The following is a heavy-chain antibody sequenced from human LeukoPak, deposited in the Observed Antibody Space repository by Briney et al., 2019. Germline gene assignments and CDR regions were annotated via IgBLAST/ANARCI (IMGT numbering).Heavy chain of an antibody. Sequence: ASVTVSCTASGYTFTSYAIHWVRQAPGQRLEWMGWISAGNGNTKYSQNFQGRVTFISNTSATTAFMELSSLRSEDAAVYYCARDSGRGNNDYWGQGTLVTVSS. CDR2: ISAGNGNT. CDR1: GYTFTSYA. D-gene: IGHD1/OR15-1a*01. V-gene: IGHV1-3*01. CDR3: ARDSGRGNNDY. J-gene: IGHJ4*02.